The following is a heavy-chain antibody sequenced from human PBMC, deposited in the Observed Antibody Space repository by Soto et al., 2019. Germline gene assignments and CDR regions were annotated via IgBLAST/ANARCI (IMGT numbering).Heavy chain of an antibody. D-gene: IGHD3-22*01. V-gene: IGHV3-30*18. Sequence: QVQLVESGGGVVQPGRSLRLSCAASGFTFSSYGMHWVRQAPGKGLEWVAVISYDGSNKYYADSVKGRFTISRDNSKNTLYLQMNSLRAEDTAVYYCAKGGSRYYDSSGLFDYWGQGTLVPVSS. J-gene: IGHJ4*02. CDR3: AKGGSRYYDSSGLFDY. CDR2: ISYDGSNK. CDR1: GFTFSSYG.